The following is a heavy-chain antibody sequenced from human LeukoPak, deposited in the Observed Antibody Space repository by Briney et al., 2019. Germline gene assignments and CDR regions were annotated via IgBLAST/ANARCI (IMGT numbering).Heavy chain of an antibody. J-gene: IGHJ5*02. CDR1: GYSISSGYY. CDR2: IDHTGIT. Sequence: KASGTLSLTCTVSGYSISSGYYWGWIRQPPGKGLEWIGYIDHTGITNYNPSLNSRVTISRDTSKNHFSLELSSVTAADTAVYYCARDSRGPSLLPAWGFDPWGQGTLVTVSS. D-gene: IGHD1-26*01. CDR3: ARDSRGPSLLPAWGFDP. V-gene: IGHV4-38-2*02.